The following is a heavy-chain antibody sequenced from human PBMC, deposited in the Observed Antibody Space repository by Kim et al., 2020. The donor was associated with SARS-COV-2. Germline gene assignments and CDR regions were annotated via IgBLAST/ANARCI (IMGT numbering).Heavy chain of an antibody. CDR3: TRDSPYYYGSGTTESGY. Sequence: GGSLRLSCTASGFTFGDYAMSWVRQAPGKGLEWVGFIRSKAYGGTTEYAASVKGRFTISRDDSKSITYLQMNSLKTEDTAVYYCTRDSPYYYGSGTTESGYWGQGTLVTVSS. CDR1: GFTFGDYA. CDR2: IRSKAYGGTT. J-gene: IGHJ4*02. D-gene: IGHD3-10*01. V-gene: IGHV3-49*04.